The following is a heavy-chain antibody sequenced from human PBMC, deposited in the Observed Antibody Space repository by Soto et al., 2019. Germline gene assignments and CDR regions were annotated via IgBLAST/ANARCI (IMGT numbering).Heavy chain of an antibody. Sequence: EVQLVESGGGLVQPGGSLRLSCAASGFTFSSYEMNWVRQAPGKGLEWVSYISSSGSTIYYADSVKGRFTISRDNAKNSLYLQRNSLRAEDTAVFYWAWGPYGGGGGYFDYWGQETLVTVSS. CDR1: GFTFSSYE. V-gene: IGHV3-48*03. CDR2: ISSSGSTI. J-gene: IGHJ4*02. D-gene: IGHD3-10*01. CDR3: AWGPYGGGGGYFDY.